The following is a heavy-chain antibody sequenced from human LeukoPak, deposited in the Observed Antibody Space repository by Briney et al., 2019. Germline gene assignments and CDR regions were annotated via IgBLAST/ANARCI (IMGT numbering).Heavy chain of an antibody. Sequence: GASVKVSCKASGGTFSNYAINWVRQAPGQGLEWMGGIIPIFGTANYAQKFQGRVTITADESTSTVYVELNSLKSEDTAVYYCARGWDYDSGGRPTAYVYWGQGTLVTVSS. D-gene: IGHD3-22*01. CDR2: IIPIFGTA. J-gene: IGHJ4*02. CDR3: ARGWDYDSGGRPTAYVY. CDR1: GGTFSNYA. V-gene: IGHV1-69*13.